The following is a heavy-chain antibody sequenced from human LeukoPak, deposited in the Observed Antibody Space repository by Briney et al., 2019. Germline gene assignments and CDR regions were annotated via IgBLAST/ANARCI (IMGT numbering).Heavy chain of an antibody. CDR1: GFTFSTYA. Sequence: GGSLRLSCSASGFTFSTYAMHWVRQAPGKGLEYVSAISSKGGSTYYADSVKGRFTISRDNSKDTLYLQMSSLRAEDTAVYYCVNSRMTTVTAFDYWGQGTLVTVSS. CDR2: ISSKGGST. D-gene: IGHD4-17*01. CDR3: VNSRMTTVTAFDY. V-gene: IGHV3-64D*06. J-gene: IGHJ4*02.